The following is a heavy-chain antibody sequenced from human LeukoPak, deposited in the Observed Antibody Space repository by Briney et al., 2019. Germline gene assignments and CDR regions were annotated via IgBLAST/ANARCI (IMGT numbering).Heavy chain of an antibody. Sequence: SGGSLRLSCAASGFTFSSYAMSWVRQAPGKGLEWVSAISGSGGSTYYADSVKGRFTISRDNSKNTLYLQMNSLRAEDTAVYYCAKIGSTRMRYGMDVWGQGTTVTVSS. CDR2: ISGSGGST. CDR1: GFTFSSYA. CDR3: AKIGSTRMRYGMDV. D-gene: IGHD2-2*01. J-gene: IGHJ6*02. V-gene: IGHV3-23*01.